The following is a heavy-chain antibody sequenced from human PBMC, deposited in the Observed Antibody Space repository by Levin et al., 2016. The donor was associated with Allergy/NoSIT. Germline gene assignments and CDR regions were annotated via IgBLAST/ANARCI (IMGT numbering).Heavy chain of an antibody. D-gene: IGHD4-23*01. CDR1: GFTFRSYG. CDR3: ARAFSRATVVTSYGFQH. V-gene: IGHV3-33*01. CDR2: IWYDGSNK. Sequence: GESLKISCAASGFTFRSYGMHWVRQAPGKGLEWVAVIWYDGSNKYYADSVKGRFTISRDNSKNTLYLQMNSLRAEDTAVYYCARAFSRATVVTSYGFQHWGQGTLVTVSS. J-gene: IGHJ1*01.